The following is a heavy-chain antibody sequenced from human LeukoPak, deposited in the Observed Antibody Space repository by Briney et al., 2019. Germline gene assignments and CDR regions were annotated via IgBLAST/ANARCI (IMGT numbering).Heavy chain of an antibody. Sequence: GGSLRLSCAASGFTFSSYTMSWVRQAPGKGLEWVSAISGSGGSTYYADSVKGRFTISRDNSKNTLYLQMNSLRAEDTAVYYCAKVKGRGYNWNYYFDYWGQGTLVTVSS. CDR3: AKVKGRGYNWNYYFDY. CDR2: ISGSGGST. CDR1: GFTFSSYT. D-gene: IGHD1-7*01. V-gene: IGHV3-23*01. J-gene: IGHJ4*02.